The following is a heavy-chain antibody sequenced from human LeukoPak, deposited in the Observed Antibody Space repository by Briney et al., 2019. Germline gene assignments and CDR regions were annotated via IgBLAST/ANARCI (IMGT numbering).Heavy chain of an antibody. CDR1: RLTFSNHW. J-gene: IGHJ3*02. Sequence: GGSLSLSWAASRLTFSNHWASWVRRPPGRGRGWVANTKEDGSEKFYVDSVKGRFTISRDNAKNSLYLQMNSLRAEDTAVYYCARDGDLDSTTGAFDIWGQGTMVTVSS. D-gene: IGHD3-10*01. V-gene: IGHV3-7*01. CDR2: TKEDGSEK. CDR3: ARDGDLDSTTGAFDI.